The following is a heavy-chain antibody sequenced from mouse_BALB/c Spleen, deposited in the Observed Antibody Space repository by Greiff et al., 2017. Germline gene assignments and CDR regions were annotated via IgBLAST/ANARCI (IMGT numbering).Heavy chain of an antibody. CDR3: AGNSPLDY. V-gene: IGHV2-9*02. CDR1: GFSLTSYG. Sequence: VQGVESGPGLVAPSQSLSITCTVSGFSLTSYGVHWVRQPPGKGLEWLGVIWAGGSTNYNSALMSRLSISKDNSKSQVFLKMNSLQTDDTAMYYCAGNSPLDYWGQGTTLTVSS. J-gene: IGHJ2*01. CDR2: IWAGGST.